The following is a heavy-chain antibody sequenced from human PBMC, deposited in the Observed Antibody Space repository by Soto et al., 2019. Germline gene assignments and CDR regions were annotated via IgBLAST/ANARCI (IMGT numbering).Heavy chain of an antibody. Sequence: PGGSLRLSCAASGFTFSNYAMSWVRQVPGKGLEWVSAISGSGHRTYYADSVNGRFTISRDNSKNTLYLQMNSLRAEDTAIFYCAKVKTTVNTVYVDNSGPGALVTVFS. CDR2: ISGSGHRT. CDR1: GFTFSNYA. J-gene: IGHJ4*02. D-gene: IGHD4-17*01. CDR3: AKVKTTVNTVYVDN. V-gene: IGHV3-23*01.